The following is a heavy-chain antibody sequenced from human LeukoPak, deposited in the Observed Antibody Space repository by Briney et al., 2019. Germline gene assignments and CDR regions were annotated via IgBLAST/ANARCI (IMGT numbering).Heavy chain of an antibody. Sequence: PGGSLRLSCAASGFTVSSNYMSWVRQAPGKGLEWVSVIYSGGSTYYADSVKGRSTISRDNSKNTLYLQMNSLRAEDTAVYYCAAKEVTYFDYWGQGTLVTVSS. V-gene: IGHV3-53*01. CDR3: AAKEVTYFDY. D-gene: IGHD2-21*02. J-gene: IGHJ4*02. CDR1: GFTVSSNY. CDR2: IYSGGST.